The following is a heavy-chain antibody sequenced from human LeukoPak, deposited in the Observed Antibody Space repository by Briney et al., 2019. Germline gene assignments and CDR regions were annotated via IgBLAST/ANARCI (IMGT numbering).Heavy chain of an antibody. D-gene: IGHD1-14*01. CDR1: EFTFSSYW. Sequence: GGSLRLSCAASEFTFSSYWMIWVRQAPGKGLEWVANINQVGSEKYYVGSVKGRFTISRDNAKNSLHLQMNSLRAEDTAVYYCARDHSEPGVFFDSWGQGTLVTVSS. CDR3: ARDHSEPGVFFDS. CDR2: INQVGSEK. J-gene: IGHJ4*02. V-gene: IGHV3-7*05.